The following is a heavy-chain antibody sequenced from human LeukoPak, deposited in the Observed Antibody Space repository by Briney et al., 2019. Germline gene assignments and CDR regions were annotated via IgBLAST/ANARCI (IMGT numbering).Heavy chain of an antibody. D-gene: IGHD2/OR15-2a*01. Sequence: KTSETLSLTCTVSGGSISSYYWSWIWQPPGKGLEWIGYIYYSGSTNYNPSLKSRVTISVDTSKNQFSLKLSSVTAADTAVYYCARIRFSDSNWFDPWGQGTLVTVSS. J-gene: IGHJ5*02. CDR3: ARIRFSDSNWFDP. CDR1: GGSISSYY. V-gene: IGHV4-59*08. CDR2: IYYSGST.